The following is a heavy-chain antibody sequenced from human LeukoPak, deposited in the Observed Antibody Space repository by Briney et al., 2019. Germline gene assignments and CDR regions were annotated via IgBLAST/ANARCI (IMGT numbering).Heavy chain of an antibody. Sequence: GESLKISCKGSGYTFTSYWIGWVRQMPGKGLEWMGIINPGDSDTRYSPPFQGQVTMSADKSISTAYLQWCSLESSDTAIYYCARRGYYDYSGNYGRYYDYWGQGTLVTVSS. V-gene: IGHV5-51*01. D-gene: IGHD3-22*01. J-gene: IGHJ4*02. CDR3: ARRGYYDYSGNYGRYYDY. CDR2: INPGDSDT. CDR1: GYTFTSYW.